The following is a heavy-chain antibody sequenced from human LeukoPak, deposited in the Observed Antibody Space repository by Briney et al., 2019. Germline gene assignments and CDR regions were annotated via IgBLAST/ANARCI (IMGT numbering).Heavy chain of an antibody. CDR1: GGSFSGYY. J-gene: IGHJ1*01. CDR2: INDSGST. CDR3: ARGPPGRITMVRGVIISPYFQR. D-gene: IGHD3-10*01. Sequence: SETLSLTCAVYGGSFSGYYWSWIRQPPGKGLEWIGEINDSGSTNYNPSLKSRVTISVDTSKNQFSLKLSSVTAADTAVYYCARGPPGRITMVRGVIISPYFQRWGQGTLVTVSS. V-gene: IGHV4-34*01.